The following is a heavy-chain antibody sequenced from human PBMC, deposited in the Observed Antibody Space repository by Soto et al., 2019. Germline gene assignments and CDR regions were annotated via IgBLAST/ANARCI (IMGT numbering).Heavy chain of an antibody. J-gene: IGHJ6*03. Sequence: QVQLVQSGAEVKKPGASVKVSCKASGYTFTSYGITWVRQAPGQGLEWMGWISAYNGNTNYAPKLQGRGTMTTDTSTSTAYMELGSLRSDDTAVYDCARDSDGELFPPLSYYYYYYMYVWGKGTTVTVSS. D-gene: IGHD3-10*01. CDR1: GYTFTSYG. V-gene: IGHV1-18*01. CDR3: ARDSDGELFPPLSYYYYYYMYV. CDR2: ISAYNGNT.